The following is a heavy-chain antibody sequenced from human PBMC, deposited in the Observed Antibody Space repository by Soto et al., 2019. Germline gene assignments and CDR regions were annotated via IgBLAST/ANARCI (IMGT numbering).Heavy chain of an antibody. J-gene: IGHJ4*02. Sequence: PGGSLRLSCAASGFTFSNAWMNWVRQAPGKGLEWVGRIKSKTDGGTTDYAAPVKGRFTISRDDSKNTLYLQMNSLKTEDTAVYYCTTGGSITIFGVVITQFDYWGQGTLVTVSS. CDR2: IKSKTDGGTT. D-gene: IGHD3-3*01. V-gene: IGHV3-15*07. CDR1: GFTFSNAW. CDR3: TTGGSITIFGVVITQFDY.